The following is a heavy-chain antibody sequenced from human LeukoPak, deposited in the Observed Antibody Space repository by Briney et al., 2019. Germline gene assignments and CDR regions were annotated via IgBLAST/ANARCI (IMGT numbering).Heavy chain of an antibody. CDR2: ISGSGGST. D-gene: IGHD5-24*01. V-gene: IGHV3-23*01. CDR1: GFTFSSYA. J-gene: IGHJ4*02. CDR3: AKDGRGGYNSNYYFDY. Sequence: QSGGSLRLSCAASGFTFSSYAMSWVRQAPGKGLEWVSAISGSGGSTYYADSVKGRFTISRDNSKNTLYLQMNSLRAEDTAVYYCAKDGRGGYNSNYYFDYWGQGTLVTVSS.